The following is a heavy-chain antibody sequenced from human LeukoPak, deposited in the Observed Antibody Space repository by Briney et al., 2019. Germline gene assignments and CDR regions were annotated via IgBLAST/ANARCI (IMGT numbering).Heavy chain of an antibody. J-gene: IGHJ5*02. CDR1: GFTFSSYA. Sequence: GSLRLSXAASGFTFSSYAMSWVRQAPGKGLEWVSAITGTGGDTYYADSVKGRFTVSRDNSKNTLFLEMNSLRVEDTAVYYCAQVVVVTPWGQGTLVTVSS. CDR3: AQVVVVTP. D-gene: IGHD2-21*02. V-gene: IGHV3-23*01. CDR2: ITGTGGDT.